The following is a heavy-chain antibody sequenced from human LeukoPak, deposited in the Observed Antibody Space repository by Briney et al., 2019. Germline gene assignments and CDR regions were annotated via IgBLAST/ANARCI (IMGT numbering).Heavy chain of an antibody. V-gene: IGHV3-74*01. CDR3: AGGRYGLYFEN. Sequence: PGGSLRLSCAASGFTFSSYWMQWVRQAPGKGLVWVSRIHPDGSSTSYADSVKGRFTISRDNAKNTLYLQMNSLRAEDTAVYFCAGGRYGLYFENWGQGTLVTVSS. CDR1: GFTFSSYW. CDR2: IHPDGSST. J-gene: IGHJ4*02. D-gene: IGHD3-16*02.